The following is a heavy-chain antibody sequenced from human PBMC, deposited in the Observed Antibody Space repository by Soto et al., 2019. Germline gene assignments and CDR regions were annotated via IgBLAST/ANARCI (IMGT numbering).Heavy chain of an antibody. V-gene: IGHV1-69*01. CDR3: VRGVAQGQTADPYAFDI. CDR1: GGPYTRYA. Sequence: QAQLVQSGAEVRKPGSSVRVSCRASGGPYTRYAVSWVRQAPGQGLEWIGGITPIAETTNYAQKFRGRLSITADESTDTVHMELRRLTSDDTAVYFCVRGVAQGQTADPYAFDIWVQGSRVTVSS. CDR2: ITPIAETT. D-gene: IGHD3-3*01. J-gene: IGHJ3*02.